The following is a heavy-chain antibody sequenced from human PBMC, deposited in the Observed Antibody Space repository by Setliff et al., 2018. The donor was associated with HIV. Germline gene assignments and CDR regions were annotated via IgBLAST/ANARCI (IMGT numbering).Heavy chain of an antibody. J-gene: IGHJ3*02. D-gene: IGHD3-9*01. CDR1: GYTFTGYF. Sequence: ASVKVSCKASGYTFTGYFIHWVRQAPGQGLEWMGRINPNTGDTNYAQKFQDRVTMTRDTSINTAYMELSRLRSDDTAVYYWAREYDVLTGYYISAFDIWGQGTMVTVS. V-gene: IGHV1-2*06. CDR2: INPNTGDT. CDR3: AREYDVLTGYYISAFDI.